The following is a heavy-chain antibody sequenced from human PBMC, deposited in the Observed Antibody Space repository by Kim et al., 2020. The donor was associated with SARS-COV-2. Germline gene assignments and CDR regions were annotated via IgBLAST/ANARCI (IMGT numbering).Heavy chain of an antibody. CDR1: GGSISSYY. Sequence: SETLSLTCTVSGGSISSYYWSWIRQPPGKGLEWIGYIYYSGSTNYNPSLKSRVTISVDTSKNQFSLKLSSVTAADTAVYYCARGYGFIAAAGSYYYYYYGMDVWGQGTTVTVSS. CDR3: ARGYGFIAAAGSYYYYYYGMDV. D-gene: IGHD6-13*01. CDR2: IYYSGST. J-gene: IGHJ6*02. V-gene: IGHV4-59*01.